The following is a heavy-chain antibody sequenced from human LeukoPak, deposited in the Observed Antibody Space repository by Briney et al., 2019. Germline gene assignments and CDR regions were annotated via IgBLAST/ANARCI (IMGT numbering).Heavy chain of an antibody. D-gene: IGHD1-14*01. Sequence: GGSLRLSCAASGFTVITNDMTWVRQAPGKGLEWVSVLYSDGNTKYADSVQGRFTISRDNSKNTLYLEMNSLSPDDTAVYYCARGVEPLAANTLAYWGHGTMVTVSS. CDR1: GFTVITND. V-gene: IGHV3-53*01. CDR3: ARGVEPLAANTLAY. J-gene: IGHJ4*01. CDR2: LYSDGNT.